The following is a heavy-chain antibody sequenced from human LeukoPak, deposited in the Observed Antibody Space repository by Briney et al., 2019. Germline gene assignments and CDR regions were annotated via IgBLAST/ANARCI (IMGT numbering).Heavy chain of an antibody. V-gene: IGHV3-23*01. Sequence: PGMSLRLPCAASGFTFSNFAMSWVRQTPGKGLEWVSALRGDGGGIFYGGSVKGRFTISRDNAKNTVSLQMNNLRAEDTALYYCVKEDGGYDGFDHWGRGTLVTVSS. CDR2: LRGDGGGI. J-gene: IGHJ4*02. CDR3: VKEDGGYDGFDH. CDR1: GFTFSNFA. D-gene: IGHD5-12*01.